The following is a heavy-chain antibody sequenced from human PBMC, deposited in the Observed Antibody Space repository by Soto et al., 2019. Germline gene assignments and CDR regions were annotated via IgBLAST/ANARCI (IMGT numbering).Heavy chain of an antibody. CDR2: ISGSGGST. V-gene: IGHV3-23*01. J-gene: IGHJ4*02. Sequence: GGSLRLSCAASGFTFSSYAMSWVRQAPGKGLEWVSAISGSGGSTYYADSVKGRFTISRDNSKNTLYLQMNSLRADDTAVYYCAKDTSGYSYYFDYWGQGTLVTVSS. CDR1: GFTFSSYA. CDR3: AKDTSGYSYYFDY. D-gene: IGHD3-3*01.